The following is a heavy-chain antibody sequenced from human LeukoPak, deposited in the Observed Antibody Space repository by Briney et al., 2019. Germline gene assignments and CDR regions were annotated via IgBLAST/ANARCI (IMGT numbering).Heavy chain of an antibody. CDR2: ISSSGSTI. J-gene: IGHJ4*02. CDR1: GFTFSDYY. Sequence: SGGSLRLSCAASGFTFSDYYMSWIRQAPGKGLEWVSYISSSGSTIYYADSVKGRFTISRDNAKNSLYLQMNSLRAEDTAVYYCARDNLAVAVGFDYWGQGTLVTVSS. CDR3: ARDNLAVAVGFDY. V-gene: IGHV3-11*04. D-gene: IGHD6-19*01.